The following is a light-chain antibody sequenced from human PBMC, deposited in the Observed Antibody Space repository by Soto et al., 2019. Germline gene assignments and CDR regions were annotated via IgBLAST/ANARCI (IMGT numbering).Light chain of an antibody. CDR3: HQYNNWHPWT. V-gene: IGKV3-15*01. CDR1: QSVSSN. Sequence: EIVMTQSPATLSVSPGERATLSCRASQSVSSNLAWYQQKPGQAPRHLIYGASTRATGIPARFSGSGSGTEFPLTISSLHHEDFVVYYCHQYNNWHPWTFGQGTKVEIK. J-gene: IGKJ1*01. CDR2: GAS.